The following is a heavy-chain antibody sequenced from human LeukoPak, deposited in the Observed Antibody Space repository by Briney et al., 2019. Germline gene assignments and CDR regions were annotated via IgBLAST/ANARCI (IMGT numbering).Heavy chain of an antibody. Sequence: PSETLSLTCTVSGGSISGYYWSWIRQPAGKGLEWIGRVFGSGSTNYNPSLKSRVTISVDTSKNQFSLKLSSVTAADTAVYYCARSRYSSSWRFDYWGQGTLVTVSS. CDR1: GGSISGYY. CDR3: ARSRYSSSWRFDY. CDR2: VFGSGST. J-gene: IGHJ4*02. D-gene: IGHD6-13*01. V-gene: IGHV4-4*07.